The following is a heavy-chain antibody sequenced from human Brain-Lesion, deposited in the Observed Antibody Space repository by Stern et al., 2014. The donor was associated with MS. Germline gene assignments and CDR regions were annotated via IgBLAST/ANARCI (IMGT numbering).Heavy chain of an antibody. CDR1: GFTFSSYA. CDR2: ISYDGSNK. J-gene: IGHJ6*03. D-gene: IGHD6-13*01. CDR3: ARGGIAAAGTVMYYMDV. V-gene: IGHV3-30-3*01. Sequence: VQLVESGGGVVQPGRSLRLSCAASGFTFSSYAMHLVRQAPGKGLEWVAVISYDGSNKYYADSVKGRFTISRDNSKNTLYLQMNSLRAEDTAVYYCARGGIAAAGTVMYYMDVWGKGTTVTVSS.